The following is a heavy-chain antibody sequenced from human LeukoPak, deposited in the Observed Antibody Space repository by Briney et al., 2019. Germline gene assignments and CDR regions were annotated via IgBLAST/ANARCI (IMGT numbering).Heavy chain of an antibody. Sequence: PGGSLRLSCAASGFTFSSSDMSWVRQAPGKGLEWVSSISTSSSYIYYADSVKGRFTVSRDNARKSLYLQMNSLRAEDTAVYYCARGSSNIAARNNYFDPWGQGTLVTVSS. CDR2: ISTSSSYI. V-gene: IGHV3-21*01. D-gene: IGHD6-6*01. CDR1: GFTFSSSD. J-gene: IGHJ5*02. CDR3: ARGSSNIAARNNYFDP.